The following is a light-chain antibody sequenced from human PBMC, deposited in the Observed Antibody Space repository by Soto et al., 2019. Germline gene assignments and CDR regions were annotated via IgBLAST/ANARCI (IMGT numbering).Light chain of an antibody. Sequence: DAQVTQSPSSLSASVGDRVTITCRASQNINNYLNWYQQKPGKAPKLLISVESNLQSGVPSRFSGRGSGTEFTLTISSLQPEDFATYYCQQSYTTPLTFGGGTKVDIK. CDR2: VES. CDR3: QQSYTTPLT. CDR1: QNINNY. V-gene: IGKV1-39*01. J-gene: IGKJ4*01.